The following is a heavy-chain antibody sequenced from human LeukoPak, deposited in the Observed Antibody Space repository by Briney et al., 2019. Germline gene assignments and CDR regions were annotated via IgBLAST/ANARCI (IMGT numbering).Heavy chain of an antibody. CDR2: IKKDGSEK. CDR1: RFTFSSYW. D-gene: IGHD7-27*01. J-gene: IGHJ4*02. Sequence: PGGSLRLSCAASRFTFSSYWMSWVRQAPGKGLEWVANIKKDGSEKYYVDSVKGRFTLSRDNARNSLYLQMNSLRAEDTAVYYCARGHWGLDSWGQGTLVSVSS. V-gene: IGHV3-7*01. CDR3: ARGHWGLDS.